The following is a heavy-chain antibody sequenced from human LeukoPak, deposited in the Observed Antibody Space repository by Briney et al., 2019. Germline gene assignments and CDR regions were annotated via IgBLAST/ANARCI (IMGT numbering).Heavy chain of an antibody. CDR3: ARGGVRGVIQQNWFDP. CDR1: GGSISSGGYS. D-gene: IGHD3-10*01. CDR2: IYHSGST. Sequence: TSQTLSLTCAVSGGSISSGGYSWSWSRQPPGKGLEWIGYIYHSGSTYYNPSLKSRVTISVDRSKNQFSLKLSSVTAADTAVYYCARGGVRGVIQQNWFDPWGQGTLVTVSS. J-gene: IGHJ5*02. V-gene: IGHV4-30-2*01.